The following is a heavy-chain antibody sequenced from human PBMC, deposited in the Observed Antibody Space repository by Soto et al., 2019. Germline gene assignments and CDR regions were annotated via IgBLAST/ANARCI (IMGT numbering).Heavy chain of an antibody. Sequence: ESGGGLVQPGGSLRLSCAASGFTFSSYSMNWVRQAPGKGLEWVSYISSSSSTIYYADSVKGRFTISRDNAKNSLYLQMNSLRDEDTAVYYCARGAHVLRFLEWVPGLFDPWGQGTLVTVSS. CDR3: ARGAHVLRFLEWVPGLFDP. CDR2: ISSSSSTI. D-gene: IGHD3-3*01. J-gene: IGHJ5*02. CDR1: GFTFSSYS. V-gene: IGHV3-48*02.